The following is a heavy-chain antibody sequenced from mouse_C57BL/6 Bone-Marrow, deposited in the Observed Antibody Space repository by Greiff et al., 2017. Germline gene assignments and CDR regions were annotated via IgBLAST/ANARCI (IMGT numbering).Heavy chain of an antibody. CDR1: VYSFTSYY. CDR2: IYPGSGNT. Sequence: QVQLQQSGPELVKPGASVKISCKASVYSFTSYYIHWVKQRPGQGLAWIGWIYPGSGNTKYNEKFKGKATLTADTSSSTAYMQLSSLTSADSAVYYCAGDYDGFAYWGQGTLVTVSA. D-gene: IGHD2-4*01. V-gene: IGHV1-66*01. CDR3: AGDYDGFAY. J-gene: IGHJ3*01.